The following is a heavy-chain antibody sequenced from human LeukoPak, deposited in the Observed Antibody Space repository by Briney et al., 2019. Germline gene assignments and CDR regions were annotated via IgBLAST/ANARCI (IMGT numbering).Heavy chain of an antibody. Sequence: SETLSLTCSVSGDSLSNYYWTRMRQPPGKGLEWVGYIYYTGSPNYNPSLKSRVTISVDTSKNQFSLKLSSVTAADTAVYYCARLRDYGSGTFYNDYWGQGTLVTVSS. CDR3: ARLRDYGSGTFYNDY. CDR1: GDSLSNYY. V-gene: IGHV4-59*08. D-gene: IGHD3-10*01. J-gene: IGHJ4*02. CDR2: IYYTGSP.